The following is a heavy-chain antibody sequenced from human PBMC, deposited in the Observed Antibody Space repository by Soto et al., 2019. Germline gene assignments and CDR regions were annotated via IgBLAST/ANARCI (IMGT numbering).Heavy chain of an antibody. J-gene: IGHJ6*02. CDR2: MNPNSGNT. CDR1: GYTFTSYD. Sequence: QVQLVQSGAEVKKPGASVKVSCKASGYTFTSYDINWVRQATGQGLEWMGWMNPNSGNTRYAKKFQGRVTMTRNTSIGTAYIETSSLRYDDTAVYYCARRKEGMDVWGQGTTVTVSS. CDR3: ARRKEGMDV. V-gene: IGHV1-8*01.